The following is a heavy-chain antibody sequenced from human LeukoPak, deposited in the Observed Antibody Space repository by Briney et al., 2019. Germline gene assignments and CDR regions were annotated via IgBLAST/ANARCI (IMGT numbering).Heavy chain of an antibody. CDR2: ISSGSSYK. CDR1: GFTFSSYS. D-gene: IGHD2-2*01. Sequence: GGSLRLSCTASGFTFSSYSMNWVRQAPGKGLEWVSSISSGSSYKYYADSVKGRFTISRDNAKNSLYLQMNSLRAEDTAVFYCARDPRPFGCSSTACPRYYFDYWGQGALVTVSS. V-gene: IGHV3-21*01. J-gene: IGHJ4*02. CDR3: ARDPRPFGCSSTACPRYYFDY.